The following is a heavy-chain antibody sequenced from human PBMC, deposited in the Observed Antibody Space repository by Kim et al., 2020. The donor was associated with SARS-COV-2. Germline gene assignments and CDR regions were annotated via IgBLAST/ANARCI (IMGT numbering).Heavy chain of an antibody. CDR2: IYHSGST. J-gene: IGHJ4*02. CDR1: GGSISSGGYS. V-gene: IGHV4-30-2*01. D-gene: IGHD1-20*01. CDR3: ARAPITGPYRGALFDY. Sequence: SETLSLTCAVSGGSISSGGYSWSWIRQPPGKGLEWIGYIYHSGSTYYNPSLKSRVTISVDRSKNQFSLKLSSVTAADTAVYYCARAPITGPYRGALFDYWGQGTLVTVSS.